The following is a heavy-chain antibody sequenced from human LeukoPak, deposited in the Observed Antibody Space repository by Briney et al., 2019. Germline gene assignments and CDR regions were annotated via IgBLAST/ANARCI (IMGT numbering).Heavy chain of an antibody. CDR3: ANAKVLWFGEYVDY. J-gene: IGHJ4*02. Sequence: GGSLRLSCAASVFTFSSYAMSWVRQAPGKGLEWVSAISGSGGSTYYADSVKGRFTISRDNSKNTLYLQMNSLRAEDTAVYYCANAKVLWFGEYVDYWGQGTLVTVSS. CDR1: VFTFSSYA. CDR2: ISGSGGST. V-gene: IGHV3-23*01. D-gene: IGHD3-10*01.